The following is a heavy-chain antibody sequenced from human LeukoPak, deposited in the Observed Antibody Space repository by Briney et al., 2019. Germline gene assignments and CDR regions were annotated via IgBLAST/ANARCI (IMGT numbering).Heavy chain of an antibody. CDR2: MSYDGNVK. V-gene: IGHV3-30*03. Sequence: GGSLRLSCAASGFTFRNYGMHWIRQAPGKGLEWVAVMSYDGNVKYYGDSVKGRFTISRDNAKNSLYLQMNSLRAEDTAVYYCARVRGDFWSGYYDVNAFDIWGQGTMVTVSS. J-gene: IGHJ3*02. CDR1: GFTFRNYG. D-gene: IGHD3-3*01. CDR3: ARVRGDFWSGYYDVNAFDI.